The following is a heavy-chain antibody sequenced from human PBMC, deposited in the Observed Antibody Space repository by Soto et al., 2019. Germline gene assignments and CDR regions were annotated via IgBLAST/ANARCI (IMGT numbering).Heavy chain of an antibody. Sequence: QVQLVQSGAEVKKPGSSVKVSCKASGGTFSSYAISWVRQAPGQGLEWMGGIIPIFGTANYAQKFQGRVTTTADESTSTAYMELSSLRSEDTAVYYCARTAVLAAAAGNPRDWYFALWGRGTLVTVSS. CDR2: IIPIFGTA. CDR1: GGTFSSYA. CDR3: ARTAVLAAAAGNPRDWYFAL. D-gene: IGHD6-13*01. V-gene: IGHV1-69*12. J-gene: IGHJ2*01.